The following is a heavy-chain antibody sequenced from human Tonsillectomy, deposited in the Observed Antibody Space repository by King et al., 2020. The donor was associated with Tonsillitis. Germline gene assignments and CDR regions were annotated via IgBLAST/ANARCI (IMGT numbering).Heavy chain of an antibody. CDR3: ARHVLVADALDI. J-gene: IGHJ3*02. CDR2: IYNSGTS. V-gene: IGHV4-59*08. Sequence: VQLQESSPGLVYPSETLSLTCTVSGASISNNYWSWIRQPPGKGLEWIGCIYNSGTSNYNPSLKSRVTVSVDTSKNQFSLKLSAVTAADTAVYYSARHVLVADALDIWGQGTMDTVSS. CDR1: GASISNNY. D-gene: IGHD2-8*01.